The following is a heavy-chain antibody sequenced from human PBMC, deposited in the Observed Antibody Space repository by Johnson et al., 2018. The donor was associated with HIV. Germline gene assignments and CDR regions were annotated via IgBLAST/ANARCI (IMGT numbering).Heavy chain of an antibody. V-gene: IGHV3-30*18. CDR1: GFTFSSYA. Sequence: QVQLVESGGGGVQPGRSLRLSCAASGFTFSSYAMHWVHRAPGKGLEWLAVVSHDGSNEYYADSVKGRFTISRDNSKNTLYLQMNSLRAEDTAVYYCAKDLELSPGTARAVGGSFDIWGQGTMVTVSS. J-gene: IGHJ3*02. D-gene: IGHD6-19*01. CDR3: AKDLELSPGTARAVGGSFDI. CDR2: VSHDGSNE.